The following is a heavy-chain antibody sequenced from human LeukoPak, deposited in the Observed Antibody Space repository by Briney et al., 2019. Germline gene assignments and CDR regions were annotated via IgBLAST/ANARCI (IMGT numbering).Heavy chain of an antibody. V-gene: IGHV1-46*01. CDR3: ARDNSVGDNAWWFDP. D-gene: IGHD1-26*01. CDR2: INPTGGST. J-gene: IGHJ5*02. CDR1: GYTFTGYY. Sequence: ASVKVSCKASGYTFTGYYMHGVRQAPGQGLEWMGLINPTGGSTGYAQKLQGRVTMTRDMSTSTDYMELSSLRSEDTAIYYCARDNSVGDNAWWFDPWGQGTLVTVSS.